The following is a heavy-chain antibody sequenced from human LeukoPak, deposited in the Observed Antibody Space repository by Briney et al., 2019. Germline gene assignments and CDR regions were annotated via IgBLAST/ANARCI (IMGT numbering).Heavy chain of an antibody. Sequence: GGSLRLSCAASGFTFSNYAMSWVRQAPGKGLEWVSAISGSGGSTYYADSMKGRFTISRDNSKNTLYLQMNSLRAEDTAVYYCTQQWLVLGAFDIWGQGTMVTVSS. D-gene: IGHD6-19*01. CDR2: ISGSGGST. CDR1: GFTFSNYA. J-gene: IGHJ3*02. CDR3: TQQWLVLGAFDI. V-gene: IGHV3-23*01.